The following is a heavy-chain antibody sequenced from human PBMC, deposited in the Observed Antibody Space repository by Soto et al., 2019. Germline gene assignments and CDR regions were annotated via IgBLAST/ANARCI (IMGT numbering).Heavy chain of an antibody. CDR3: AKQYGSGERGSYCMDV. CDR2: ISYDGSNK. Sequence: QVQLVESGGGVVQPGRSLRLSCAASGFTFSSYGMHWVRQAPGKGLEWVAVISYDGSNKYYADSVKGRFTISRDNSKNTLYLQMNSLRAEDTAVYYCAKQYGSGERGSYCMDVWGQGTTVTVS. J-gene: IGHJ6*02. CDR1: GFTFSSYG. D-gene: IGHD3-10*01. V-gene: IGHV3-30*18.